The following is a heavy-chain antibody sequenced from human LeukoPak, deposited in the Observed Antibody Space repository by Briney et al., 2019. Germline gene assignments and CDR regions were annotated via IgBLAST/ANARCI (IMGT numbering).Heavy chain of an antibody. CDR2: IRYDGTNK. Sequence: GGSLRLSCAASGFTFSTYGIHWVRQAPGKGLEWVAFIRYDGTNKWYADSVKGRFTNSRDNSKNMLYLQMNSLRAEDTAVYHCAKDRDYGDYPSAYYYYMDVWGKGTTVTVSS. CDR1: GFTFSTYG. CDR3: AKDRDYGDYPSAYYYYMDV. V-gene: IGHV3-30*02. D-gene: IGHD4-17*01. J-gene: IGHJ6*03.